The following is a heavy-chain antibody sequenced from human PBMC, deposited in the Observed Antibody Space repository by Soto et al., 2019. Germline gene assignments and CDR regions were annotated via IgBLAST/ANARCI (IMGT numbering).Heavy chain of an antibody. Sequence: GASVKVSCKASGYTFSDYYIHWVRQAPGQGLEWMGIINPSSSTTYAQKFQGRVTMTRDTSTSTVYMELSSLRSEDTAVYYCARVGCSGGSCYAVDSWGQGTLVTASS. D-gene: IGHD2-15*01. J-gene: IGHJ4*02. CDR3: ARVGCSGGSCYAVDS. CDR2: INPSSST. CDR1: GYTFSDYY. V-gene: IGHV1-46*01.